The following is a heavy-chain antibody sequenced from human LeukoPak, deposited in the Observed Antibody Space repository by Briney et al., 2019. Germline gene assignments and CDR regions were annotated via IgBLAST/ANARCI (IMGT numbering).Heavy chain of an antibody. Sequence: GGSLRLSCAASGFTFSSYAMSWVRQAPGKGLGWVSAISGSGGSTYYADSVKGRFTISRDNSKNTLYLQMNSLRAEDTAVYYCAKGGCSSTSCFYWFDPWGQGTLVTVSS. V-gene: IGHV3-23*01. CDR1: GFTFSSYA. D-gene: IGHD2-2*01. J-gene: IGHJ5*02. CDR2: ISGSGGST. CDR3: AKGGCSSTSCFYWFDP.